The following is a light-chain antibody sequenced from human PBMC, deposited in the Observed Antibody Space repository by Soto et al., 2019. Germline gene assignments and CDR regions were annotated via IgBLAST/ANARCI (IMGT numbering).Light chain of an antibody. Sequence: DIQMTQSPYSLSASVGDRVTITCRASQSISNSVNWYQQKPGKDPKLLISAASRLQSVLQSRFIGSGSGTDFTLTITSLQPEDFASYYCQQGYSTPADTFGQGTKLEI. J-gene: IGKJ2*01. CDR3: QQGYSTPADT. V-gene: IGKV1-39*01. CDR2: AAS. CDR1: QSISNS.